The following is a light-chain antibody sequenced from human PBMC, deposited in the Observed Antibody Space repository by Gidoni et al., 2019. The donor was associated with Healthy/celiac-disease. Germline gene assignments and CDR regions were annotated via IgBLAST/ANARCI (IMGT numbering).Light chain of an antibody. CDR3: QQYNNWYT. J-gene: IGKJ2*01. CDR1: QSVSSN. CDR2: GAS. Sequence: EIVMTQSPATLSVSPGERAPLSCRASQSVSSNLAWYQQKPGQAPRLLIYGASTRATGIPARFSGSVSGTEFTLTISSLQSEDFAVYYCQQYNNWYTFXXXTKLEIK. V-gene: IGKV3-15*01.